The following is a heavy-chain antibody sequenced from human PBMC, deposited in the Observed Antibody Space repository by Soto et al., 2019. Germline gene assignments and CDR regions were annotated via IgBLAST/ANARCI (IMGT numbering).Heavy chain of an antibody. V-gene: IGHV4-34*01. Sequence: SETLSLTCAVYGGSFSGYYWSWIRQPPGKGLEWIGEINHSGSTNYNPSLKSRVTISVDTSKNQFSLKLSSVTAADTAVYYCAGRYSPNYYSYGMDVWGQGTTVTVSS. D-gene: IGHD5-12*01. CDR3: AGRYSPNYYSYGMDV. J-gene: IGHJ6*02. CDR1: GGSFSGYY. CDR2: INHSGST.